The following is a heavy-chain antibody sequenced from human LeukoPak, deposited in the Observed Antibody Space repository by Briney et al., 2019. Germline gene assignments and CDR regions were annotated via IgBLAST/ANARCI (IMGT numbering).Heavy chain of an antibody. D-gene: IGHD1-26*01. CDR1: GYTFTGYY. CDR2: INPNSGGT. CDR3: VRGEVGARGNFDY. J-gene: IGHJ4*02. V-gene: IGHV1-2*02. Sequence: GASVKVSCKASGYTFTGYYMHWVRQAPGQGLEWMGWINPNSGGTNYAQKFQGRVTMTRDTSISTAYMELSRLRSDDTAVYYCVRGEVGARGNFDYWGQGTLVTASS.